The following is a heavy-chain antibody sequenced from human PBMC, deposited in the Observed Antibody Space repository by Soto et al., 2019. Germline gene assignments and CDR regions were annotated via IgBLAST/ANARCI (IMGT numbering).Heavy chain of an antibody. CDR1: GGSINSGGSY. J-gene: IGHJ3*02. CDR2: IHHSGST. D-gene: IGHD3-10*01. CDR3: ARISSAGAFDI. Sequence: QVQLQESGPGLVKPSQTLSLTCTVSGGSINSGGSYWSWIRQHPGKGLEWIGYIHHSGSTYYNPSLKGRKIISVDTSKNEVSLNLSSVTAADTAVYYCARISSAGAFDIWGQGTMVTVSS. V-gene: IGHV4-31*03.